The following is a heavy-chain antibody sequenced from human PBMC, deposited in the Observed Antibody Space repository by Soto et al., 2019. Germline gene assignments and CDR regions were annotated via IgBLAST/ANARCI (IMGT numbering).Heavy chain of an antibody. D-gene: IGHD2-8*01. V-gene: IGHV1-18*01. J-gene: IGHJ6*03. CDR2: ISAYNGNT. CDR3: ARGRIVLMVYAIGPYYMDV. CDR1: GYTFTSYG. Sequence: GASVKVSCKASGYTFTSYGISLVRQAPGQGLEWMGWISAYNGNTNYAQKLQGRVTMTRNTSISTAYMELSSLRSEDTAVYYCARGRIVLMVYAIGPYYMDVWGKGTTVTVSS.